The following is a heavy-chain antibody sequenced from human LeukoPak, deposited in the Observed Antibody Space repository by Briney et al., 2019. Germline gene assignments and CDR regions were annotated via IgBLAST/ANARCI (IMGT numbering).Heavy chain of an antibody. J-gene: IGHJ3*02. Sequence: ASVKVSCKASGGTFSSYAISWVRQAPGQGLEWMGGIIPIFGTANYAQKFQGRVTITADESTSTAYMELSSLRSEDTAVYYCARGTEQWPHDAFDIWGQGTMVTVSS. D-gene: IGHD6-19*01. CDR3: ARGTEQWPHDAFDI. CDR1: GGTFSSYA. CDR2: IIPIFGTA. V-gene: IGHV1-69*13.